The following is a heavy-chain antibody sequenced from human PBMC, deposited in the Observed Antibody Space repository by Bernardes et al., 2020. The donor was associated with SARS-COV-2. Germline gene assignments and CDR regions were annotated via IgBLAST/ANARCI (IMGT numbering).Heavy chain of an antibody. Sequence: GSLRLSCAASGFTFSDDYMSWIRQAPGKGLEWLSYISRRGSYTNYADSVKGRFTISRDNAKNSVYLQMNSLRADDTAVYYCARTNSGSLPYWGQGTLVTVSS. D-gene: IGHD1-26*01. CDR2: ISRRGSYT. J-gene: IGHJ4*02. V-gene: IGHV3-11*06. CDR1: GFTFSDDY. CDR3: ARTNSGSLPY.